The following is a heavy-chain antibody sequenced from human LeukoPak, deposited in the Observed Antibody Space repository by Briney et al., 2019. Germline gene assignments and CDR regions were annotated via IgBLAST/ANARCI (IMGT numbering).Heavy chain of an antibody. J-gene: IGHJ4*02. CDR3: ARLALSYYESSGFAY. V-gene: IGHV3-7*04. CDR1: GFTFSGYW. CDR2: IKQDGSEK. D-gene: IGHD3-22*01. Sequence: GGSLRLSCAASGFTFSGYWMSWVRQAPGKGLEWVANIKQDGSEKYCVDSVKGRFTISRDNAKNSLFLQMNSLRAEDTAFYYCARLALSYYESSGFAYWGQGTLVTVSS.